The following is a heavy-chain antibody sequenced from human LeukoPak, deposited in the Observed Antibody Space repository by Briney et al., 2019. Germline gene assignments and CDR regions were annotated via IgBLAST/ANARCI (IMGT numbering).Heavy chain of an antibody. Sequence: PSETLSLTCTVSGGSISSSSYYWGWIRQPPGKGLEWIGEINHSGSTNYNPSLKSRVTISVDTSKNQFSLKLSSVTAADTAVYYCARGPVGESADAFDIWGQGTMVTVSS. CDR1: GGSISSSSYY. CDR2: INHSGST. CDR3: ARGPVGESADAFDI. V-gene: IGHV4-39*07. D-gene: IGHD4-17*01. J-gene: IGHJ3*02.